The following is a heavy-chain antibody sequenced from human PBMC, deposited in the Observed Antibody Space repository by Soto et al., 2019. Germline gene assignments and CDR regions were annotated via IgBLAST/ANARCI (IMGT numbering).Heavy chain of an antibody. J-gene: IGHJ5*02. V-gene: IGHV4-30-4*01. D-gene: IGHD3-10*01. Sequence: SETLSLTCTVSGGSISSGDYYRSWIRQPPGKGLEWIGYIYYSGSTYYNPSLKSRVTISVDTSKNQFSLKLSSVTAADTAVYYCARAELNYYGSGSHLGPWGQGTLVTVSS. CDR1: GGSISSGDYY. CDR2: IYYSGST. CDR3: ARAELNYYGSGSHLGP.